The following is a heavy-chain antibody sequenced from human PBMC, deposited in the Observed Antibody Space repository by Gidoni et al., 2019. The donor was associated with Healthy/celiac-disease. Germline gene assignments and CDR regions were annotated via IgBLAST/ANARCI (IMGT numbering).Heavy chain of an antibody. CDR1: GFTFSSYA. CDR3: AKPGHDSSSWYYRVFAFDI. Sequence: EVQLLESGGGLVQPGGSLRLSCSASGFTFSSYAMRWVRQAPGKGMEWVSAISGSGGSTYYADSVKGRFTISRDNSKNTLYLQMNSLRAEDTAVYYCAKPGHDSSSWYYRVFAFDIWGQGTMVTVSS. D-gene: IGHD6-13*01. CDR2: ISGSGGST. J-gene: IGHJ3*02. V-gene: IGHV3-23*01.